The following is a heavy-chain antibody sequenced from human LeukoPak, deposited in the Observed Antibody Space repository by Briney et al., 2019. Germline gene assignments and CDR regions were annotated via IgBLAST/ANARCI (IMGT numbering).Heavy chain of an antibody. D-gene: IGHD6-13*01. CDR1: GGSISSSSYY. V-gene: IGHV4-39*01. CDR3: ARRRGSSWPNWFDP. Sequence: SGTLSLTCTVSGGSISSSSYYWGWIRQPPGKGLEWIGSIYYSGSTYYNPSLKSRVTISVDTSKNQFSLKLSSVTAADTAVYYCARRRGSSWPNWFDPWGQGTLVTVSS. CDR2: IYYSGST. J-gene: IGHJ5*02.